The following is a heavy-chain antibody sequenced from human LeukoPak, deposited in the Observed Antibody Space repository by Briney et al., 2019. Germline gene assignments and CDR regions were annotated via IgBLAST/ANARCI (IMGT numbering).Heavy chain of an antibody. CDR1: GYXFSNHW. CDR3: AGHLSSSGWRKLDY. Sequence: GESLKISCNGSGYXFSNHWICWVRQMPGKGLEWMGIIYPGDSDTTYSPSFQGQVTISADKSTSTAYLHWSSLKASDTAMYYCAGHLSSSGWRKLDYWGQGTLVTVSS. CDR2: IYPGDSDT. J-gene: IGHJ4*02. V-gene: IGHV5-51*01. D-gene: IGHD6-19*01.